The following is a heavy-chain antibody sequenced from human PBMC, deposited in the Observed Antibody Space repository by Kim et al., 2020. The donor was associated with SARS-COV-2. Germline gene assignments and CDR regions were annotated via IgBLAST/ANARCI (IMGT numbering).Heavy chain of an antibody. D-gene: IGHD2-2*01. V-gene: IGHV1-69*01. CDR1: GGTFSSYA. CDR2: IIPIFGTA. J-gene: IGHJ6*02. CDR3: ARDQEGYCSSTSCPDYYYYYGMDV. Sequence: KVSCKASGGTFSSYAISWVRQAPGQGLEWMGGIIPIFGTANYAQKFQGRVTITADESTSTAYMELSSLRSGDTAVYYCARDQEGYCSSTSCPDYYYYYGMDVWGQGTTVTVSS.